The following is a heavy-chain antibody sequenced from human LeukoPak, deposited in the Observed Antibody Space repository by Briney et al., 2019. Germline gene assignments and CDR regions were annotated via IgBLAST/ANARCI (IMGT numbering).Heavy chain of an antibody. CDR1: GFTFSSYA. V-gene: IGHV3-30-3*01. J-gene: IGHJ4*02. Sequence: GGSLRLSCAASGFTFSSYAMHWVRQAPGKGLEWVAVISYDGSNKFYADSVKGRFTLSRDNSKNTLCLQMNSLRIEDTAVYYCGRGSVGFGELNYRGQGTLVTVSS. CDR2: ISYDGSNK. D-gene: IGHD3-10*01. CDR3: GRGSVGFGELNY.